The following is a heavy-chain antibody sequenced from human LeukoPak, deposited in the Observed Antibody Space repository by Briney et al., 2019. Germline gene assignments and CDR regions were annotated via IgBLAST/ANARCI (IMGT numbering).Heavy chain of an antibody. J-gene: IGHJ4*02. Sequence: SETLSLTCTVSGGSISSSSYYWGWIRQPPGKGLEWIGSIYYSGSTYYNPSLKNRVTISVDTSKNQSSLKLSSVTAADTAVYYCARDGGGGYCSGGSCYDVVWGQGTLVTVPS. CDR1: GGSISSSSYY. V-gene: IGHV4-39*07. CDR2: IYYSGST. CDR3: ARDGGGGYCSGGSCYDVV. D-gene: IGHD2-15*01.